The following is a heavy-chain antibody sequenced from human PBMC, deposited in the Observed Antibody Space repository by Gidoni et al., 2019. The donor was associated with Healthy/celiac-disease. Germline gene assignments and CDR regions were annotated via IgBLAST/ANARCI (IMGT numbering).Heavy chain of an antibody. CDR3: ARDLGSSSHYWYFDL. CDR2: IKQDGSEK. D-gene: IGHD6-13*01. Sequence: EVQLVESGGGLVQPGGSLRLSCAASGFTFSSYWMSWVRQAPGKGLEWVANIKQDGSEKYYVDSVKGRFTISRDNAKNSLYLQMNSLRAEDTAVYYCARDLGSSSHYWYFDLWGRGTLVTVSS. CDR1: GFTFSSYW. J-gene: IGHJ2*01. V-gene: IGHV3-7*01.